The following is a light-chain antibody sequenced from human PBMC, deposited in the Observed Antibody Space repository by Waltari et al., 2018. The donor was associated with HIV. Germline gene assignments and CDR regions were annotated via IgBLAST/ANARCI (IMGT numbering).Light chain of an antibody. V-gene: IGLV1-51*01. CDR1: SSNIGNKY. J-gene: IGLJ3*02. CDR3: GTWDSGLSAVV. Sequence: QSVLTQPPSVSAAPGQKVTISCSGISSNIGNKYVSWYQHLPGTAPKLLIYDNYKRPSGIPDRFSGSKSGTSATLGITGLQTGDEADYYCGTWDSGLSAVVFGGGTKLTV. CDR2: DNY.